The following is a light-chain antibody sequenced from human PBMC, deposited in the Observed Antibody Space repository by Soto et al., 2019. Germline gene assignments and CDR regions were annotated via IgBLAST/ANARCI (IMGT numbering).Light chain of an antibody. CDR1: QGISGT. Sequence: EIVMTQSPATLSVSPGGRATLACRASQGISGTLAWYQQKPGQAPRLLIHGASTRAPGFPDRFSGSGSGTDFTLTISKLEPEDFAVYFCQQYTGPPTTFGQGTRLEI. CDR2: GAS. V-gene: IGKV3-15*01. CDR3: QQYTGPPTT. J-gene: IGKJ5*01.